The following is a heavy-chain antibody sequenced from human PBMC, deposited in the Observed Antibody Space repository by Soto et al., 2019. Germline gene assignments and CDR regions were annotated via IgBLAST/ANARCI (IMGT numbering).Heavy chain of an antibody. J-gene: IGHJ6*02. CDR2: ISSSSSYI. CDR1: GFTFSSYS. Sequence: GGSLRLSCAASGFTFSSYSMNWVRQAPGKGLEWVSSISSSSSYIYYADSVKGRFTISRDNAKNSLYLQMNSLRAEDTAAYYCAGDNIAAADYYYGMDVWGQGTTVTVSS. V-gene: IGHV3-21*01. CDR3: AGDNIAAADYYYGMDV. D-gene: IGHD6-25*01.